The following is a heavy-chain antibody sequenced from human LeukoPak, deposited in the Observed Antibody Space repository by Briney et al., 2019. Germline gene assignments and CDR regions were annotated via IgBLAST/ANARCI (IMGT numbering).Heavy chain of an antibody. D-gene: IGHD3-10*01. CDR3: AHPSDQNMVRGDDAFDI. V-gene: IGHV2-5*02. J-gene: IGHJ3*02. Sequence: ESGPTLVKPTQTLTLTCTFSGLSLSTSGVGVGWIRQPPGKALEWLALIYWDDDKRYSPSLKSRLTITKDTSKNQVVLTMTNMDPVDTATYYCAHPSDQNMVRGDDAFDIWGQGTMVTVSS. CDR2: IYWDDDK. CDR1: GLSLSTSGVG.